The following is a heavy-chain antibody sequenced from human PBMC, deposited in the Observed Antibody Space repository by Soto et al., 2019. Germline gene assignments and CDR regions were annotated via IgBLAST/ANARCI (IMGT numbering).Heavy chain of an antibody. CDR3: ARSCGGDCSNYYYYGIVV. CDR2: IYHSGST. Sequence: QVQLQESGPGLVKPSGTLFLTCAVSGGSISSSNWWSWVRQPPGKGLEWIGEIYHSGSTNYNPSLKSRVTISVDKSKNQFSLKLSSVTAADTAVYYCARSCGGDCSNYYYYGIVVWGQGTTVTVSS. J-gene: IGHJ6*02. V-gene: IGHV4-4*02. D-gene: IGHD2-21*02. CDR1: GGSISSSNW.